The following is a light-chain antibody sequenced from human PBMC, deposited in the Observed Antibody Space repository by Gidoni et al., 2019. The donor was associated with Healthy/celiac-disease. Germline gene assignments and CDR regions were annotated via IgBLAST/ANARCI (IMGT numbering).Light chain of an antibody. Sequence: DIQLTQSPSFPSASVGDRVTITCRASQGISSYLAWYQQKPGKAPNLLIYAASTLQSGVPSRFSGSGSGTEFTLTISSLQPEDFATYYCQQLNSYPRTFGPGTKVDIK. V-gene: IGKV1-9*01. CDR2: AAS. CDR1: QGISSY. J-gene: IGKJ3*01. CDR3: QQLNSYPRT.